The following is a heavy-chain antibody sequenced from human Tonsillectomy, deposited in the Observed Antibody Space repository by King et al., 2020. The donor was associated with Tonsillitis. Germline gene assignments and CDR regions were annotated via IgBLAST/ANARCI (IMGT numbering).Heavy chain of an antibody. Sequence: VQLQQWGAGLLKPSETLSLTCAVYGGSFSGYYWSWIRQPPGKGLEWIGEINHSGSTNYNPSLKSRVTISVDTSKNQFSLKLGSVTAADTAVYYCPRGVVTQPDSWFDPWGQGTLVTVSS. J-gene: IGHJ5*02. CDR2: INHSGST. CDR1: GGSFSGYY. CDR3: PRGVVTQPDSWFDP. D-gene: IGHD4-23*01. V-gene: IGHV4-34*01.